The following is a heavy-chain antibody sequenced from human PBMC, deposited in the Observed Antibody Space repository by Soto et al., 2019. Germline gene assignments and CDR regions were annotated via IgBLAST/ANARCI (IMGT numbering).Heavy chain of an antibody. CDR3: ARDEPPFSGYYGGQSVGYYSGMDV. V-gene: IGHV1-18*01. D-gene: IGHD3-22*01. Sequence: ASVKVSCKASGYTFTSYGISWVRQAPGQGLEWMGWISAYNGNTNYAQKLQGRVTMTTDTSTSTAYMELRSLRSDDTAVYYCARDEPPFSGYYGGQSVGYYSGMDVWGQGTTVTVSS. J-gene: IGHJ6*02. CDR2: ISAYNGNT. CDR1: GYTFTSYG.